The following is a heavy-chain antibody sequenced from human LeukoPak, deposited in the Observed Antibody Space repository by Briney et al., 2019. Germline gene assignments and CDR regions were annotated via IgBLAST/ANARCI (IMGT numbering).Heavy chain of an antibody. CDR3: ARTGRDLSYSSGWYVSNYYYMDV. CDR1: GFTFSSYG. D-gene: IGHD6-19*01. V-gene: IGHV3-23*01. CDR2: ISGSGGST. J-gene: IGHJ6*03. Sequence: PGGSLRLSCAASGFTFSSYGMSWVRQAPGKGLEWVSAISGSGGSTYYADSVKGRFIISRDNSKSTLYLQMNSLRAEDTAVYYCARTGRDLSYSSGWYVSNYYYMDVWGKGTTVTISS.